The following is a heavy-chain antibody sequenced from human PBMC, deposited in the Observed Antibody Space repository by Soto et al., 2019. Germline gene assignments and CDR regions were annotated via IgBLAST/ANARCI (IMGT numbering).Heavy chain of an antibody. CDR1: GFTFSNYY. Sequence: EAQLVESGGALVQPGGSLRLSCAASGFTFSNYYMTWVRQAPGKGLQWVPSINQDGSEKYSVDSVKGRFTISRDNGKNSVYLQMNSLRVEDTAVYYCARYVGEIWGHGTKVTVSS. J-gene: IGHJ3*02. V-gene: IGHV3-7*05. D-gene: IGHD2-15*01. CDR2: INQDGSEK. CDR3: ARYVGEI.